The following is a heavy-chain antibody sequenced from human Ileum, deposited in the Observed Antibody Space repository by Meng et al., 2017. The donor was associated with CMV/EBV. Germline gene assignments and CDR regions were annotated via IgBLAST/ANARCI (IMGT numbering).Heavy chain of an antibody. D-gene: IGHD6-6*01. Sequence: GESLKISCAASGFTFSDSAMHWVRQTPGKGLEWVGLISNDGVIKYYGDSVKGRCTISRDNSSSTLYMQLNDLRPDDTAVYYCSKVMSSSSSAFDSWVHGTLVTVSS. V-gene: IGHV3-30*04. J-gene: IGHJ4*01. CDR3: SKVMSSSSSAFDS. CDR1: GFTFSDSA. CDR2: ISNDGVIK.